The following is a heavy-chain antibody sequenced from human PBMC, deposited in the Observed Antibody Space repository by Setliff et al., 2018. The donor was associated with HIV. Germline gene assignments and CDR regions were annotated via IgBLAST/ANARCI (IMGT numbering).Heavy chain of an antibody. CDR1: RFSFSTSW. CDR2: INEDGNKK. Sequence: GGSLRLSCAASRFSFSTSWMTWVRQAPGKGLEWIANINEDGNKKYHAGSVWGRFTISRDNAKNSLYLQMNSLRAEDTGVYYCAREIGVTLISISRNYYYLDVWGNGTTVTAP. CDR3: AREIGVTLISISRNYYYLDV. J-gene: IGHJ6*03. D-gene: IGHD3-22*01. V-gene: IGHV3-7*03.